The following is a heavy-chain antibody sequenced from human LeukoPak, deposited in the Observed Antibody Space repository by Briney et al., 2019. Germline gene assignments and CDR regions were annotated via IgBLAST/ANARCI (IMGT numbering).Heavy chain of an antibody. D-gene: IGHD3-3*01. J-gene: IGHJ1*01. Sequence: SQTLSLTCTVSGGSISSGSYYWSWIRQPAGKGLEWIGRIYTSGSTNYNPSLKSRVTISVDTSKNQFSLKLSSVTAADTAVYYCARDFGEWLFGPLRYFQHWGQGTLVTVSS. CDR3: ARDFGEWLFGPLRYFQH. CDR1: GGSISSGSYY. CDR2: IYTSGST. V-gene: IGHV4-61*02.